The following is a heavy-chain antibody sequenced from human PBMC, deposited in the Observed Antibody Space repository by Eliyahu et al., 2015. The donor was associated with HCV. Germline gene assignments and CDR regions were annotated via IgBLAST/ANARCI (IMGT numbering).Heavy chain of an antibody. CDR3: ATIRYSSAWYDNSYAFHI. CDR2: ISSSSNYI. Sequence: EVHLVESGGGLVKPGGSLRLSCAASGFIFSDYTINWVRQAPGKGLEWVSSISSSSNYIYYADSVKGRFTISRDNAKNSLFLQMNSLRAEDTAVYYCATIRYSSAWYDNSYAFHIWGQGTMVTVSS. D-gene: IGHD6-19*01. CDR1: GFIFSDYT. V-gene: IGHV3-21*01. J-gene: IGHJ3*02.